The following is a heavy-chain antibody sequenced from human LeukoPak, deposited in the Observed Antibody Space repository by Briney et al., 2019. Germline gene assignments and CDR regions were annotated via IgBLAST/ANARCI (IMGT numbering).Heavy chain of an antibody. J-gene: IGHJ4*02. Sequence: KPSKTLSLTCAVYGGSFSGYYWSWIRQPPGKGLEWIGEINHSGSTNYNPSLKSRVTISVDTSKNQFSLKLSSVTAADTAVYYCAGAYDSSGYFGYWGQGTLVTVSS. V-gene: IGHV4-34*01. CDR3: AGAYDSSGYFGY. CDR2: INHSGST. D-gene: IGHD3-22*01. CDR1: GGSFSGYY.